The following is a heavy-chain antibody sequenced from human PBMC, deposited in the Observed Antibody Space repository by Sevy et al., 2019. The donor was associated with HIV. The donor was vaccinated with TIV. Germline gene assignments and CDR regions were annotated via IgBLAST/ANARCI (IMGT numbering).Heavy chain of an antibody. CDR1: GYTFIGYY. V-gene: IGHV1-2*02. Sequence: ASVKVSCKTSGYTFIGYYMHWVRQAPGQGLAWMGWINPNGGGTNYAQKFQGRVTMTSDTSIGTAYMELSGLRSDDTAIYYCARDHMYYYDTTAYYAGTDYWGQGTLVTVSS. J-gene: IGHJ4*02. D-gene: IGHD3-22*01. CDR2: INPNGGGT. CDR3: ARDHMYYYDTTAYYAGTDY.